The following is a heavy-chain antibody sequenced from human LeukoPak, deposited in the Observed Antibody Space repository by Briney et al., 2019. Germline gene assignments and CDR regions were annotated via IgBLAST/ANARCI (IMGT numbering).Heavy chain of an antibody. CDR2: INHSGST. Sequence: PSETLSLTCAVYGGSFSGYYWSWIRQPPGKGLEWIGEINHSGSTNYNPSLKSRVTMSVDTSRNQFSLRLTSVTAADTAVYYCTRAPRKAWFDPWGQGTLVTVSS. CDR3: TRAPRKAWFDP. CDR1: GGSFSGYY. J-gene: IGHJ5*02. V-gene: IGHV4-34*01. D-gene: IGHD1-14*01.